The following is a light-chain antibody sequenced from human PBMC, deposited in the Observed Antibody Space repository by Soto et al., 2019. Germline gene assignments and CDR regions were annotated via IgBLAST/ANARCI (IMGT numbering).Light chain of an antibody. CDR1: SSDVGSYNL. Sequence: QSVLTQPASVSGSPGQSITISCTGTSSDVGSYNLVSWYQQHPGKAPKLMIYEGSKRPSGVSNRFSGSKSGNSASLTISGLQADDEADYYCCSLTTSHTYVFGSGKKVTVL. V-gene: IGLV2-14*02. CDR3: CSLTTSHTYV. CDR2: EGS. J-gene: IGLJ1*01.